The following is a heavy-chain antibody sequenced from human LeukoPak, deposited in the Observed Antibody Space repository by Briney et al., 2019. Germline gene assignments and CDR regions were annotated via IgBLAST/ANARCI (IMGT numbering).Heavy chain of an antibody. Sequence: GGSLRLSCAASGFTFSDYGIHWVRQAPGKGLEWVAVIWSEGSNKYYADSVKGRFTISRDNSKKTLYLQMNSLRVEDTAVYYCVRASGSFDYWGQGTLVTVSS. J-gene: IGHJ4*02. CDR3: VRASGSFDY. CDR1: GFTFSDYG. D-gene: IGHD3-10*01. CDR2: IWSEGSNK. V-gene: IGHV3-33*01.